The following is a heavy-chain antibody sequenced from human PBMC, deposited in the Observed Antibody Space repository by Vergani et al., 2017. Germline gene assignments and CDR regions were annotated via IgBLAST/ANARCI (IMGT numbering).Heavy chain of an antibody. D-gene: IGHD3-10*01. J-gene: IGHJ4*02. V-gene: IGHV3-23*01. CDR3: AKWQAWLGTPGGGY. CDR2: ISGSGGST. Sequence: EVQLLESGGGLVQPGGSLRLSCAASGFTFSSYAMSWVRQAPGKGLEWVSAISGSGGSTYYADSVKGRFTISRDNSKNKLYLKMNSLRAEDTAVYYCAKWQAWLGTPGGGYWGQGTLVTVSS. CDR1: GFTFSSYA.